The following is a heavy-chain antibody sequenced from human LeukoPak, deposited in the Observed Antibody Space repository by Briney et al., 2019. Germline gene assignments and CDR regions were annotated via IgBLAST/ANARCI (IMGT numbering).Heavy chain of an antibody. Sequence: ASVKVSCKASGYTFTSYYMHWVRQAPGQGLEWMGIINPSGGSTSYAQKFQGRVTMTRDTSTSTVYMELSSLRSEDTAVYYCARAESSGYYMRAEYFQRWGQGTLVTVSS. CDR3: ARAESSGYYMRAEYFQR. D-gene: IGHD3-22*01. V-gene: IGHV1-46*01. CDR2: INPSGGST. J-gene: IGHJ1*01. CDR1: GYTFTSYY.